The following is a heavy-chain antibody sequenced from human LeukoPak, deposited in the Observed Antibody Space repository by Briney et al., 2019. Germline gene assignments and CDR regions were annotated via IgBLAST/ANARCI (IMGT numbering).Heavy chain of an antibody. CDR1: GDSVSSNSAT. D-gene: IGHD2-2*02. Sequence: SQTLSLTCAISGDSVSSNSATWNWIRQSPSRGLEWLGRTYYRSKWYNDYAVSVKSRVTINPDTSKNQFSLQVNSVTPEDTAVYYCAGYTSAPGRWFDPWGQGILVTVSS. V-gene: IGHV6-1*01. J-gene: IGHJ5*02. CDR2: TYYRSKWYN. CDR3: AGYTSAPGRWFDP.